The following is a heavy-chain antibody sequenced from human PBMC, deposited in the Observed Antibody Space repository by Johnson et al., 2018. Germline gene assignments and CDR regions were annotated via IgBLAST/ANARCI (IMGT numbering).Heavy chain of an antibody. CDR3: AREDWNYGRWTLDM. D-gene: IGHD1-7*01. CDR2: IWNDGSKQ. V-gene: IGHV3-33*01. J-gene: IGHJ3*01. Sequence: QVQLVESGGGVVQPGRSLRLSCAASGFIFSTYGMNWVRQAPDKGLEWVALIWNDGSKQYYADSVKGRFTISRDNSKSKFYLQMDSLRVEDTAVYYCAREDWNYGRWTLDMWGQGTMVAVSS. CDR1: GFIFSTYG.